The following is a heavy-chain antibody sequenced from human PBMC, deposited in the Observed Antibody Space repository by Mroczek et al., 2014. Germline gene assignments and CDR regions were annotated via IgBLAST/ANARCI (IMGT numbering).Heavy chain of an antibody. CDR3: ARGRCSSTSCYPSALDY. D-gene: IGHD2-2*01. V-gene: IGHV3-33*01. J-gene: IGHJ4*02. CDR1: GFTFSSYG. Sequence: VQLLESGGGVVQPGRSLRLSCAASGFTFSSYGMHWVRQAPGKGLEWVAVIWYDGSNKYYADSVKGRFTISRDNSKNTLYLQMNSLRAEDTAVYYCARGRCSSTSCYPSALDYWGQGTLVTVSS. CDR2: IWYDGSNK.